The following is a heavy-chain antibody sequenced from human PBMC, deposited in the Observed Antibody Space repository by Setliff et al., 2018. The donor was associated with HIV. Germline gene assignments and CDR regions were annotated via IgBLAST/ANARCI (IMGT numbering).Heavy chain of an antibody. CDR1: GFTFSSYS. Sequence: AGGSLRLSCAASGFTFSSYSMNWVRQAPGKGLEWVSYISSSSSTIDYADSVKGRFTISRDNAKNSLYLQMNSVRADDTAVYYCARAALRYCTSTSCPRVDAFDIWGQGTMVTVSS. J-gene: IGHJ3*02. CDR3: ARAALRYCTSTSCPRVDAFDI. D-gene: IGHD2-2*01. CDR2: ISSSSSTI. V-gene: IGHV3-48*04.